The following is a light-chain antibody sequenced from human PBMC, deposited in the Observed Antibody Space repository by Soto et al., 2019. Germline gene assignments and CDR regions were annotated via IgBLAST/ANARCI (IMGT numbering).Light chain of an antibody. V-gene: IGKV1-5*01. CDR3: QQYNSYSLT. J-gene: IGKJ4*01. CDR1: QSISSW. Sequence: DIQMTQSPSTLSASVGDRVTITCRASQSISSWLAWYQQKPGKAPKLLIYDASSLETGVPSRFSGSGSGTEFTLTISSLQPDDFATYYCQQYNSYSLTFGGGTKVEIK. CDR2: DAS.